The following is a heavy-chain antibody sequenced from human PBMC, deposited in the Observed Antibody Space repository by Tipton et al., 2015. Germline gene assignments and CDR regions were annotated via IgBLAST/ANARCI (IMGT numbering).Heavy chain of an antibody. Sequence: TLSLTCTVSGGSISSHYWSWIRQSPGKGLEWIGYNSYSGTTNYNPSLKRRVTISLDTSKNQFSLTLNSVTAADTAVYYCARDLEHGMDVWGQGTTVTVSS. CDR1: GGSISSHY. J-gene: IGHJ6*02. CDR2: NSYSGTT. V-gene: IGHV4-59*11. D-gene: IGHD5-24*01. CDR3: ARDLEHGMDV.